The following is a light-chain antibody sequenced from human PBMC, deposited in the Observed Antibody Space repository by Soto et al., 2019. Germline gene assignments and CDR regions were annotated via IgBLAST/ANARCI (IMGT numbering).Light chain of an antibody. J-gene: IGKJ4*01. CDR3: QHCRTS. CDR1: QGVSSSY. CDR2: GAS. V-gene: IGKV3-20*01. Sequence: EIVLTQSPGTLSLSPGERATLSCRASQGVSSSYLAWYQQKPGQPPRLLIYGASSRATGIPDIFSGSASGTDFTLAITRLEPEDFAVYYCQHCRTSFGGWTKVEIK.